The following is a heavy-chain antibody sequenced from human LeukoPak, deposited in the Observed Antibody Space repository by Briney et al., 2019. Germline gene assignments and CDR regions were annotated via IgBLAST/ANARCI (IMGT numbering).Heavy chain of an antibody. J-gene: IGHJ4*02. CDR3: STVEHF. D-gene: IGHD1/OR15-1a*01. V-gene: IGHV3-74*01. Sequence: GSLRLSCAASGFTFSSSGMHWVRQIPGKGLVWVSRIDSDGSGTSYADSVKGRFTISRDDVKNMLYLQMNSLRVEDTGLYYCSTVEHFWGQGTLVTVSS. CDR2: IDSDGSGT. CDR1: GFTFSSSG.